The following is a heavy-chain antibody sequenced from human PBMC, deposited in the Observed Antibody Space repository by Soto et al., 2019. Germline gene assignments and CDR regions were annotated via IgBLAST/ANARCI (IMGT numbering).Heavy chain of an antibody. J-gene: IGHJ2*01. V-gene: IGHV3-20*03. CDR3: SIFFVQAGDGIRDTVPVSAFLLNRSSDL. CDR2: INWNGGST. Sequence: GKGLEWVSGINWNGGSTGYADAVKGRFTISRDNAKNSLYLQMNSLCVEDTALYYCSIFFVQAGDGIRDTVPVSAFLLNRSSDL. D-gene: IGHD3-3*01.